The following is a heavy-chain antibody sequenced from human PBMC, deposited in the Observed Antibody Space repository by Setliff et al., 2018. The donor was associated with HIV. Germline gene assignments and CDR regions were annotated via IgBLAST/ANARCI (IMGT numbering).Heavy chain of an antibody. CDR1: GGSIISSHW. J-gene: IGHJ4*02. D-gene: IGHD5-12*01. CDR2: IFHSGSP. Sequence: SETLSLTCAVSGGSIISSHWWSWVRQPPGKGLEWIGEIFHSGSPNYNPSLRSRVTISVDTSKNQFSLKLSSVTAADTAVYYCARQGDGYNLYHVYYFDYWGQGTLVTVSS. CDR3: ARQGDGYNLYHVYYFDY. V-gene: IGHV4-4*02.